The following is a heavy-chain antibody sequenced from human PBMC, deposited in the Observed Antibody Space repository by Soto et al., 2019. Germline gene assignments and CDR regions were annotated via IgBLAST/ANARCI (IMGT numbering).Heavy chain of an antibody. CDR1: GYAFSNND. V-gene: IGHV1-8*01. J-gene: IGHJ5*02. CDR3: ARMATSGTLNWFDP. Sequence: QVQLVQSGAEVKKPGASVKVSCQASGYAFSNNDISWVRQGTGQGLEWMGWMNPNSGNGGYAQKFQGRVTMTRDTSTSTAYMELSSLTSDDTAIYYRARMATSGTLNWFDPWGQGTLVTVSS. CDR2: MNPNSGNG.